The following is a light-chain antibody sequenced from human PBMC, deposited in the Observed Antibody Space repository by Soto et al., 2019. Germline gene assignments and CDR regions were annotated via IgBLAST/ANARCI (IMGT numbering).Light chain of an antibody. CDR3: QQYYSTPHRT. V-gene: IGKV4-1*01. CDR1: QRVLYSSNNKNY. J-gene: IGKJ1*01. CDR2: WAS. Sequence: DIVMTESPDSLALSLCDRATINCKSRQRVLYSSNNKNYLAWYQQKPGQPPKLLIYWASTRESGVPDRFSGSGSGTDFTLTISSLQAEDVAVYYCQQYYSTPHRTFGQGTKVDIK.